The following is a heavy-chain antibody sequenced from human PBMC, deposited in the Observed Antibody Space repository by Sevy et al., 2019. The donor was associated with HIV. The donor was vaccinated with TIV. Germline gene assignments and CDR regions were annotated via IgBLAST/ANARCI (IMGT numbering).Heavy chain of an antibody. CDR1: GYTLTKLS. CDR3: AATREWLYGNSGYFDY. J-gene: IGHJ4*02. Sequence: ASVKVSCKVSGYTLTKLSMHWVRQAPGKGLEWMGSFDPEDGERIYAQNFQGRVTMSEDTSRDTAYMDLSSLRSDDTAVYFCAATREWLYGNSGYFDYWGQGTPVTVSS. V-gene: IGHV1-24*01. CDR2: FDPEDGER. D-gene: IGHD3-22*01.